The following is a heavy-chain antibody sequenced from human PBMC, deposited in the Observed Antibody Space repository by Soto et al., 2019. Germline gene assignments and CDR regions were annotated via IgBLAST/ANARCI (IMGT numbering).Heavy chain of an antibody. V-gene: IGHV3-30*18. J-gene: IGHJ4*02. Sequence: HPGGSLRLSCAASGFTFSSYGMHWVRQAPGKGLEWVAVISYDGSNKYYADSVKGRFTISRDNSKNTLYLQMNSLRAEDTAVYYCAKEQYSYGYCPAYWGQGTLVTVSS. CDR1: GFTFSSYG. CDR2: ISYDGSNK. CDR3: AKEQYSYGYCPAY. D-gene: IGHD5-18*01.